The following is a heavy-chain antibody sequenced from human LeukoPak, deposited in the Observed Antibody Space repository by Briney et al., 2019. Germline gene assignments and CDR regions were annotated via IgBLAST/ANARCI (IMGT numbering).Heavy chain of an antibody. V-gene: IGHV4-34*01. CDR2: INHSGST. CDR3: ARYIAAAGKGPRMRYFDL. CDR1: GGSLCGYY. Sequence: PSETLSLTCAVYGGSLCGYYWSWIRQPPGKGLEWMGEINHSGSTNYNPSLKSRVTISVDTSKNQFSLKLSSVTAADTAVYYCARYIAAAGKGPRMRYFDLWGRGTLVTVSS. D-gene: IGHD6-13*01. J-gene: IGHJ2*01.